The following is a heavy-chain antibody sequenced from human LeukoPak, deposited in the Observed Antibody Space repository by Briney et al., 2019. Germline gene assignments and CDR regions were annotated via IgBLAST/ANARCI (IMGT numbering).Heavy chain of an antibody. D-gene: IGHD6-13*01. V-gene: IGHV3-23*01. CDR3: ARTIAQYTNTWLYYYYGLDV. Sequence: GGSLRLSCTASGFSFRSFAMSWVRQAPGQGLEWVSSISGGGEDTYYADSVKGRFTISRDNSETTLYLQMNSLGADDTALYYCARTIAQYTNTWLYYYYGLDVWGQGATVTVSS. CDR1: GFSFRSFA. CDR2: ISGGGEDT. J-gene: IGHJ6*02.